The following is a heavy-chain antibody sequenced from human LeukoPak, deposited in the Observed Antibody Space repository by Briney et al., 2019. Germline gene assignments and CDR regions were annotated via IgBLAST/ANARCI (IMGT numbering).Heavy chain of an antibody. CDR3: AKLRLGSIDY. J-gene: IGHJ4*02. V-gene: IGHV3-30*02. CDR2: IRYDGSDK. CDR1: GFTFSNYG. D-gene: IGHD3-10*01. Sequence: PGGSLRLSCAASGFTFSNYGMYWVRQAPGKGLEWVAFIRYDGSDKYYADSVKGRFTISRDNSKNTLYLQMNSLRADDTAVYYCAKLRLGSIDYWGQGTPVTVSS.